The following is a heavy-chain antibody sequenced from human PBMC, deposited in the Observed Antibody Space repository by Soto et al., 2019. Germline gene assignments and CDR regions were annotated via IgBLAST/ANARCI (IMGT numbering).Heavy chain of an antibody. Sequence: QLQLQDSGPGLVKPSETLSLTCTVSGGSIISSNYYWGWIRQPPGKGLEWIGSFYYSGNTYYNPSLTSRVTISVDTSKNQFSLKLSSVTAADTAVYYCARQPIPAVDYWGHGTLVTVSS. CDR2: FYYSGNT. J-gene: IGHJ4*01. CDR3: ARQPIPAVDY. V-gene: IGHV4-39*01. CDR1: GGSIISSNYY. D-gene: IGHD6-25*01.